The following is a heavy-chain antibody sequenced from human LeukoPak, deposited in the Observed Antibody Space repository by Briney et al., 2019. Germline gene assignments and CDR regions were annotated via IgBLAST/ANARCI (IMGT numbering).Heavy chain of an antibody. Sequence: ASVKVSCKASGYTFTSYGISWVRQAPGQGLEWVGWISVYSGNTNYAQKLQGRVTMTTETSTSTAYMELRSLRSDDTAVYYCARDFFGGSYYFDYWGQGTLVTVSS. J-gene: IGHJ4*02. CDR3: ARDFFGGSYYFDY. CDR1: GYTFTSYG. D-gene: IGHD1-26*01. CDR2: ISVYSGNT. V-gene: IGHV1-18*01.